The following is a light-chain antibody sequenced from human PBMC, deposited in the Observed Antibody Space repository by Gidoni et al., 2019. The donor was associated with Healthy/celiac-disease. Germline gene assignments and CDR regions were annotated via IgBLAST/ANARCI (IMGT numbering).Light chain of an antibody. Sequence: DIVMTQSPDSLAVSLGERATINCKSCLSVLYSSNNKNYLAWYQQKPGQPPKLLIYWASTRESGVPDRFSGSGSGTDFTLTISSLQAEDVAVYYCQQYYSTPRTFGQGTKVEIK. J-gene: IGKJ1*01. CDR1: LSVLYSSNNKNY. CDR3: QQYYSTPRT. CDR2: WAS. V-gene: IGKV4-1*01.